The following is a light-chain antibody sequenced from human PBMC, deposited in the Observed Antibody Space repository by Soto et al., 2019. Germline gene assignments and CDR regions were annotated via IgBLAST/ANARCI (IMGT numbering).Light chain of an antibody. J-gene: IGKJ1*01. V-gene: IGKV3-15*01. CDR2: GAS. CDR1: QSVSPA. Sequence: EILMTQSPATLSVSLGERATLSCRASQSVSPALAGYQHKPGQAPRLLLHGASTGAPGTPVRFRGSGSGTEFTLTISSLQSEDFAVYYCHQYNNCPPWTLGQGTKVEIK. CDR3: HQYNNCPPWT.